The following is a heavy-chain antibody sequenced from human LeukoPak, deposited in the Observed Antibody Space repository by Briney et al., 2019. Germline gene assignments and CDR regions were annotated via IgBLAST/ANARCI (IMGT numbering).Heavy chain of an antibody. J-gene: IGHJ3*02. CDR3: ARHYYGSGSYYSNAFDI. CDR2: ISSSSSYT. Sequence: GGSLRLSCAASGFTFSDYYMSWIRQAPGKGLEWVSYISSSSSYTNYAASVKGRFTISRGNAKNSLYLQMNSLRAEDTAVYYCARHYYGSGSYYSNAFDIWGQGTMVTVSS. V-gene: IGHV3-11*03. CDR1: GFTFSDYY. D-gene: IGHD3-10*01.